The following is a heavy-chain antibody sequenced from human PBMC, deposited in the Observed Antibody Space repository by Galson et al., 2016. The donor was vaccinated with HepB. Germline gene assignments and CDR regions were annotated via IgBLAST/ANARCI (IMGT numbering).Heavy chain of an antibody. D-gene: IGHD1-26*01. CDR3: ATSGSYGDLDY. CDR2: IYPGDSET. J-gene: IGHJ4*02. CDR1: GYTFITKW. V-gene: IGHV5-51*01. Sequence: QSGAEVKKSGESLQISCKASGYTFITKWIGWVRQMPGKGLEWMGIIYPGDSETRYSPSFQGQVTFSADKSISTAYLQWSSLKASDTAMYYCATSGSYGDLDYWCQGTLVIVSS.